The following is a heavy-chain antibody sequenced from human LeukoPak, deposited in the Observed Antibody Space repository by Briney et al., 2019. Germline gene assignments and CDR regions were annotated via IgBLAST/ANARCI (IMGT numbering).Heavy chain of an antibody. V-gene: IGHV1-2*06. CDR2: INPNSGGT. Sequence: ASVKVSCKASGYTFTGYYMHWVRQAPGQGLEWMGRINPNSGGTNYAQNFQGRVTMTRDTSTSTAYMELSRLTSDDTAVYYCASPSGSYPNFDYWGQGTLVTVSS. J-gene: IGHJ4*02. CDR1: GYTFTGYY. D-gene: IGHD1-26*01. CDR3: ASPSGSYPNFDY.